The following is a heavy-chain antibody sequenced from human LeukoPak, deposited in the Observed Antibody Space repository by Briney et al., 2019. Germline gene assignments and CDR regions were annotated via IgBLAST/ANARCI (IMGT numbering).Heavy chain of an antibody. CDR1: GYTLTELS. CDR2: FDPEDGET. Sequence: ASVKVSCKVSGYTLTELSMHWVRQAPGKGLEWMGGFDPEDGETIYAQKFQGRVTMTEDTSTDTAYMELSSLRSEDTAVYYCATAFGWELPLHGFRNWFDPWGQGTWSPSPQ. CDR3: ATAFGWELPLHGFRNWFDP. V-gene: IGHV1-24*01. D-gene: IGHD1-26*01. J-gene: IGHJ5*02.